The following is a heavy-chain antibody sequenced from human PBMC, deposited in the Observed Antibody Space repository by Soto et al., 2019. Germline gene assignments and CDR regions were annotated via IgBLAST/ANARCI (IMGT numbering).Heavy chain of an antibody. D-gene: IGHD5-12*01. CDR3: ARALGYSGYAGMDV. Sequence: QVQLVQSGGEVKKPGASVKVSCKASGYTFTIYGINWVRQAPGQGLEWMGWTSPDNGNTNYAQKLQGRVTMTTGTSTSTAYMELRSLRSDDTAVYYCARALGYSGYAGMDVWGQGTTVTVSS. J-gene: IGHJ6*02. CDR1: GYTFTIYG. V-gene: IGHV1-18*01. CDR2: TSPDNGNT.